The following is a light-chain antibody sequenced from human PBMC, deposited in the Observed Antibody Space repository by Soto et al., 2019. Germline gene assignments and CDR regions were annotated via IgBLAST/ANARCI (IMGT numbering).Light chain of an antibody. CDR3: QQSYRTHRT. V-gene: IGKV1-39*01. CDR2: AAS. J-gene: IGKJ1*01. CDR1: QSISTY. Sequence: DIQMTQSPSSLSVSVGHRVTITCRASQSISTYLNWYQQKPGKAPKLLIYAASSLQSGVPSRFSGSGSGTDFTLTISSLQPEDFATYYCQQSYRTHRTFGQGTKVDIK.